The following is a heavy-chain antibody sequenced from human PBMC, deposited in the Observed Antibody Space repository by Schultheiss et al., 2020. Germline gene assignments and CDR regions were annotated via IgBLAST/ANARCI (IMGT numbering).Heavy chain of an antibody. D-gene: IGHD6-13*01. J-gene: IGHJ5*02. CDR1: GFTFSSYA. V-gene: IGHV3-23*01. Sequence: GGSLRLSCAASGFTFSSYAMHWVRQAPGKGLEWVSAISGSGGSTYYADSVKGRFTISRDNSKNTLYLQMNSLRAEDTAVYYCAKDPSSSWTPNWFDPWGQGTLVTVSS. CDR3: AKDPSSSWTPNWFDP. CDR2: ISGSGGST.